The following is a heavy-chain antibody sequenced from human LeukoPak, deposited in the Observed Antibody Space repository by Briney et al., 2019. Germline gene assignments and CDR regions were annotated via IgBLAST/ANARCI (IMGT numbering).Heavy chain of an antibody. D-gene: IGHD3-10*01. CDR3: ARDDNYYGSGSYYRSVEY. V-gene: IGHV3-33*01. CDR2: IWYDGSNK. CDR1: GFTFSSYG. J-gene: IGHJ4*02. Sequence: PGRSLRLSCAASGFTFSSYGMHWVRQAPGKGLEWVAVIWYDGSNKYYADSVKGRFTISRDNSKNTLYLQMNSLRAEDTAVYYCARDDNYYGSGSYYRSVEYWGRGTLVTVSS.